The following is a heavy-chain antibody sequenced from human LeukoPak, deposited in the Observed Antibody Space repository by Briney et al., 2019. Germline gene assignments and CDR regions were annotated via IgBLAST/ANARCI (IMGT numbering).Heavy chain of an antibody. V-gene: IGHV4-30-4*01. D-gene: IGHD3-3*01. CDR2: IYYSGST. CDR3: ARGTYYDFWSGFFSDIRYYFDY. CDR1: GGSISSGDYY. J-gene: IGHJ4*02. Sequence: SETLSLTCTVSGGSISSGDYYWSWIRQPPGKGLEWIGYIYYSGSTYYNPSLKSRVTISVDTSKNQFSLKLSSVTAADTAVYYCARGTYYDFWSGFFSDIRYYFDYWGQGTLVTVSS.